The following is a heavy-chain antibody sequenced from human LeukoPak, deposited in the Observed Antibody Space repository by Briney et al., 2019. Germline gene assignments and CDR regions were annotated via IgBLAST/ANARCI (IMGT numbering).Heavy chain of an antibody. CDR1: GGSFSGYY. CDR2: INHSGST. CDR3: ARALGYCSSTSCRDMDV. D-gene: IGHD2-2*01. V-gene: IGHV4-34*01. J-gene: IGHJ6*02. Sequence: SETLSLTCAVYGGSFSGYYWSWIRQPPGKGLEWIGEINHSGSTNYNPSLKSRVTISVDTPKNQFSLKLSSVTAADTAVYYCARALGYCSSTSCRDMDVWGQGTTVTVSS.